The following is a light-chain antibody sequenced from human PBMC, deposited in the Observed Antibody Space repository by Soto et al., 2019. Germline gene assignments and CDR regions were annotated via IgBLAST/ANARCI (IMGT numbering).Light chain of an antibody. CDR1: QTISTW. V-gene: IGKV1-5*01. J-gene: IGKJ1*01. CDR2: DAS. Sequence: DIQVTQSPPTLSASVGDRVTITCRASQTISTWMAWYQQKPGKAPKLLVYDASTLQSGVASRFSGSGSGTEFTLTISSLQPEDVATYYCQKYNSPPRTFGQGTKVEV. CDR3: QKYNSPPRT.